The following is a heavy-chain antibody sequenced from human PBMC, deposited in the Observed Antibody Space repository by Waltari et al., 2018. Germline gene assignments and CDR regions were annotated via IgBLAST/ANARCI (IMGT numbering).Heavy chain of an antibody. J-gene: IGHJ4*02. CDR3: ATSDWHPPYYFDY. V-gene: IGHV3-23*01. CDR1: GFTFRSYV. Sequence: EVHLLESGGGLVQPGGSLRLSCAASGFTFRSYVMRWVRQAPGKGLEWVSALSGSGATTYYADSVKGRFTISRDNSKNTLYLQMNSLRAEDTAVYYCATSDWHPPYYFDYWGQGTLVTVSS. CDR2: LSGSGATT. D-gene: IGHD6-19*01.